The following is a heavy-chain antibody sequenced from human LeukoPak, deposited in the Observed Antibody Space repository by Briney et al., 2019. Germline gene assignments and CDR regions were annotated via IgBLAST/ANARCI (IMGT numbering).Heavy chain of an antibody. CDR2: IWYDGSNK. J-gene: IGHJ4*02. V-gene: IGHV3-33*01. Sequence: GRSLRLSCAASGFTFSSYGMHRVRQAPGKGLEWVAVIWYDGSNKYYADSVKGRFTISRDNSKNTLYLQMNSLRAEDTAVYYCARDTYYDSSGYLDYWGQGTLVTVSS. CDR1: GFTFSSYG. D-gene: IGHD3-22*01. CDR3: ARDTYYDSSGYLDY.